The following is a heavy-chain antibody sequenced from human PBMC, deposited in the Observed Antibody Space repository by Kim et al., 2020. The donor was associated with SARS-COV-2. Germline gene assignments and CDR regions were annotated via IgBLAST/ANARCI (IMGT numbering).Heavy chain of an antibody. Sequence: SVKVSCKASGGTFSSYAISWVRQAPGQGLECMLWFFPFLFSAYYAQKFQGRVTITAYESTSTAYMELSSLRPEDTAVYYCAGLWFRELFPGYYYMDVWGKGTTVTVSS. V-gene: IGHV1-69*11. D-gene: IGHD3-10*01. J-gene: IGHJ6*03. CDR3: AGLWFRELFPGYYYMDV. CDR2: FFPFLFSA. CDR1: GGTFSSYA.